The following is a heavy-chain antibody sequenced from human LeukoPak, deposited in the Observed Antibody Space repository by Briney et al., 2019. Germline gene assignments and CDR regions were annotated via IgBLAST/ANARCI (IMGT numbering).Heavy chain of an antibody. V-gene: IGHV3-33*01. Sequence: GGSLRLSCAASGFTFSTYGMHWVRQAPGKGLEWVAVIWYDGSNKYYADYVKGRFTISRDNSKNTLYLQMNSLRAEDTAVYYCARDSTAAAAHFDYWGQGTLVTVSS. CDR2: IWYDGSNK. CDR1: GFTFSTYG. J-gene: IGHJ4*02. D-gene: IGHD6-13*01. CDR3: ARDSTAAAAHFDY.